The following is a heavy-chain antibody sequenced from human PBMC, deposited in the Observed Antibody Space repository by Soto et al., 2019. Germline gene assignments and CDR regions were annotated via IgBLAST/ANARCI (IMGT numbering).Heavy chain of an antibody. CDR3: ARVGHIMTTFDY. CDR2: INPSGGST. Sequence: ASGRVSCKASGYTFPSYYMHWMRQAPGQGLEWMGIINPSGGSTSYAQKFQGRVTMTRDTSTSTVYMELSSLRSEDTAVYYCARVGHIMTTFDYWGQGTLVTVSS. D-gene: IGHD5-12*01. J-gene: IGHJ4*02. V-gene: IGHV1-46*01. CDR1: GYTFPSYY.